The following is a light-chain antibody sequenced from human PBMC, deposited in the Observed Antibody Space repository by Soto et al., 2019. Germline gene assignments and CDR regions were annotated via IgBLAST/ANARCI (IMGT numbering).Light chain of an antibody. CDR3: RQLDRYPLP. CDR1: QGISSD. CDR2: AVS. V-gene: IGKV1-9*01. Sequence: IQLTQSPSSLSASVGDRVTITCRASQGISSDLAWYQKNRGKTPKLLIYAVSTLQSGFPSRFSGSGSGTHFTLTISSLQPEDFATYYCRQLDRYPLPFGGGTTVEI. J-gene: IGKJ4*01.